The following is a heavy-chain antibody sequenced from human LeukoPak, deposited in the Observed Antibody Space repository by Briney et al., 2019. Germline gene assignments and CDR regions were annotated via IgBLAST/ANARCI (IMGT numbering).Heavy chain of an antibody. Sequence: PSETLSLTCAVSGGSISSGGYSWSWIRQPPGKGLEWIGYICHSGSTYYNPSLKSRVTISVDRSKNQFSLKLSSVTAADTAVYYCARGTYPGLDYWGQGTLVTVSS. CDR2: ICHSGST. V-gene: IGHV4-30-2*01. CDR3: ARGTYPGLDY. CDR1: GGSISSGGYS. J-gene: IGHJ4*02.